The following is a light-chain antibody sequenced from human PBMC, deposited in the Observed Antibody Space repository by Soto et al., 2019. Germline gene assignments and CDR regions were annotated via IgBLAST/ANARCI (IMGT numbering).Light chain of an antibody. J-gene: IGLJ3*02. Sequence: QSVLTQPPSVSGSPGQSVTISCTGTSSDVGSYNRVSWYQQPPGTAPKLIIYEVSNRPSGVPDRFFGSKSGNTASLTISGLQAKDEADYYCSSFTSSNTWVFGGGTKLTVL. V-gene: IGLV2-18*02. CDR2: EVS. CDR1: SSDVGSYNR. CDR3: SSFTSSNTWV.